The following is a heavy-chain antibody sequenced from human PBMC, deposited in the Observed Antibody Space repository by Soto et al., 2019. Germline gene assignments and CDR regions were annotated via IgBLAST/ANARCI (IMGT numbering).Heavy chain of an antibody. D-gene: IGHD3-22*01. V-gene: IGHV4-59*01. CDR1: GGSISSYY. CDR2: LYYRRSA. CDR3: ALRSMAVVPEY. J-gene: IGHJ4*02. Sequence: QVQLQESGPGLVKPSETLSLTCAVSGGSISSYYCMWIRQPPGKGLESIGYLYYRRSANYNPSLKSRVTLSVDTSTNQCSLTLSSMTAADTAVYYCALRSMAVVPEYWGQGTLVTVSS.